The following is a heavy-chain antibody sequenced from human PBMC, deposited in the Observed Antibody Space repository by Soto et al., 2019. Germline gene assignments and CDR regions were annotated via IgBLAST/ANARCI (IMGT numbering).Heavy chain of an antibody. D-gene: IGHD6-13*01. CDR1: YW. J-gene: IGHJ4*02. CDR2: FYPDDSDT. CDR3: ARLAVPFKLAATGPEY. Sequence: YWSWIRQHPGKGLEWMGSFYPDDSDTRYSPSFQGQVTFSADKSIDTAFLQWSSLKASDTAMYYCARLAVPFKLAATGPEYWGQGTLVTVSS. V-gene: IGHV5-51*01.